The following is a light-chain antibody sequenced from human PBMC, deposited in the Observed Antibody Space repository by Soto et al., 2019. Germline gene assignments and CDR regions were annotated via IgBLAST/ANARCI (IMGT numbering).Light chain of an antibody. CDR3: QQYGSSPSLT. Sequence: EIVLTQSPGTLSLSPWERATLSCRASQSVSSSYLAWYQQKPGQAPRLLIYGASSRATGIPDRFSGSGSGTDFTLTISRLEPEDFAVYYCQQYGSSPSLTFGGGTKVDIK. CDR1: QSVSSSY. J-gene: IGKJ4*01. CDR2: GAS. V-gene: IGKV3-20*01.